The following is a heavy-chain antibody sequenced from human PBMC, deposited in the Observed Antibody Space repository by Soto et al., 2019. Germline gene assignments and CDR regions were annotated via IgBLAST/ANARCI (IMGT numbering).Heavy chain of an antibody. CDR3: AREVVETSSLWFDP. CDR1: GYTFTNND. J-gene: IGHJ5*02. Sequence: ASVKVSCKASGYTFTNNDINWVRQAPGQGLEWIGWMNTNTNTTESAEVFEGRVSLTWDTSISTAYMQLNSLKIDDTAVYYCAREVVETSSLWFDPWGQGTLVTVSS. CDR2: MNTNTNTT. D-gene: IGHD6-6*01. V-gene: IGHV1-8*01.